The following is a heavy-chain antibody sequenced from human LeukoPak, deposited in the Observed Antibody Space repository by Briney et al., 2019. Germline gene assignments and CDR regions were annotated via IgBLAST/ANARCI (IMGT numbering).Heavy chain of an antibody. D-gene: IGHD2-21*01. CDR1: GFTFSGSA. J-gene: IGHJ3*02. CDR3: TGTVVVRGSDAFDI. CDR2: IRSKANSYAT. V-gene: IGHV3-73*01. Sequence: GGSLRLSCAASGFTFSGSAMHWVRQASGKGLEWVGRIRSKANSYATAYAASVKDRFTISRDDSKNTAYLQMNSLKTEDTAVYYCTGTVVVRGSDAFDIWGQGTMVTVSS.